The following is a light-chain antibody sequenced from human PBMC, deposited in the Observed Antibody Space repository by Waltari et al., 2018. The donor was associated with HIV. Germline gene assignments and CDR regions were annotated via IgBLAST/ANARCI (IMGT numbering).Light chain of an antibody. CDR2: DNN. J-gene: IGLJ2*01. CDR1: SSNLGHNY. V-gene: IGLV1-51*01. Sequence: QSVLTQPPSVSAAPGQKITIPCSGSSSNLGHNYVTWYQQLPGAAPKVFIYDNNKRPSGIPDRFSGSKSGTSATLGITGLQTGDEADYYCGAWDSSLSVVVFGGGTKVTVL. CDR3: GAWDSSLSVVV.